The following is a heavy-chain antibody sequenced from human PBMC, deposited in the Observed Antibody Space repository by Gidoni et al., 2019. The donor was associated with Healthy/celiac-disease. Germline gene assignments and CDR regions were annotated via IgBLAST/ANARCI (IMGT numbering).Heavy chain of an antibody. CDR2: IIPIFGTA. D-gene: IGHD5-12*01. J-gene: IGHJ4*02. V-gene: IGHV1-69*06. Sequence: QVQLVQSGAEVKKPGSSVKVSCKASGGTFRSYAISWVRQAPGQGLEWMGGIIPIFGTANYAQKCQGRVTITADKSTSTAYMELSSLRSEDTAVYYCARERPPWIGSKKRFDYWGQGTLVTVSS. CDR3: ARERPPWIGSKKRFDY. CDR1: GGTFRSYA.